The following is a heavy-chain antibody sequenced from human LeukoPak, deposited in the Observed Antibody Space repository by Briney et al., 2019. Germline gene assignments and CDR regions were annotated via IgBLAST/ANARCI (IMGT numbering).Heavy chain of an antibody. Sequence: GRSLRLSCAASGFTFSSYGMHWVRQAPGKGLEWVAVISYDGSNKYYADSVKGRFTISRDNSKNTLYLQMNSLRAEDTAVYYCAKADSSSQVECYFDYWGQGTLVTVSS. J-gene: IGHJ4*02. CDR1: GFTFSSYG. CDR2: ISYDGSNK. CDR3: AKADSSSQVECYFDY. D-gene: IGHD6-13*01. V-gene: IGHV3-30*18.